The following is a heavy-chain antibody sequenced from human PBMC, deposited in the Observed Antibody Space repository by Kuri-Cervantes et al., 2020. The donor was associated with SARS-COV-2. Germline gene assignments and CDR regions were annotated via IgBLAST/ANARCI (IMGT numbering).Heavy chain of an antibody. J-gene: IGHJ4*02. CDR2: IFSNDEK. CDR3: ARMPRGYCSSTSCYTGVDY. Sequence: SGPTLVKPTETLTLTCTVSGFSLSNARMGVSWIRQPPGKALEWLAHIFSNDEKSYSTSLKSRLTISKDTSKSQVVLTMTNMDPVDTATYYCARMPRGYCSSTSCYTGVDYWGQGTLATVSS. CDR1: GFSLSNARMG. V-gene: IGHV2-26*01. D-gene: IGHD2-2*02.